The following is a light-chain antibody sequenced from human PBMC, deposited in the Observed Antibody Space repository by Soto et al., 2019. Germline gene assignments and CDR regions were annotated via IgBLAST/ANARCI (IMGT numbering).Light chain of an antibody. J-gene: IGKJ4*01. CDR1: QHIASVY. CDR3: QQYGTSPLT. Sequence: EIVLTQSPGTLSLSPGERATLSCRASQHIASVYVAWYQQKPGQAPRLLISRTSTRATGIPDRFRGSGSGTAFTLTISRLEPEDFAVYYCQQYGTSPLTFGGGTKLEIK. CDR2: RTS. V-gene: IGKV3-20*01.